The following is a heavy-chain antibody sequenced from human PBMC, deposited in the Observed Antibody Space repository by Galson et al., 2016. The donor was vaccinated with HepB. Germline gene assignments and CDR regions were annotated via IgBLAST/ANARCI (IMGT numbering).Heavy chain of an antibody. CDR1: GFAFSSHW. CDR3: GRDHSVVLTTAYNWFDP. Sequence: SLRLSCAASGFAFSSHWMHWVRQVPGKGLVWVSRINSDGTISNYADSVKGRFTISRDNAKNTLYLQMNSLRVGDTAVYYCGRDHSVVLTTAYNWFDPWGQGTLVTVSS. CDR2: INSDGTIS. D-gene: IGHD4-23*01. J-gene: IGHJ5*02. V-gene: IGHV3-74*01.